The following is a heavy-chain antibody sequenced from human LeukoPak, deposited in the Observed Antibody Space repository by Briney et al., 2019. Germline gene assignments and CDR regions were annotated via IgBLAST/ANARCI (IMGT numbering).Heavy chain of an antibody. CDR1: GGSISGQF. J-gene: IGHJ5*01. V-gene: IGHV4-4*07. CDR3: ARGLSSDYDFNWFDS. CDR2: INTSGST. Sequence: SETLSLTCTVSGGSISGQFWTWIRQPAGKGLEWIGRINTSGSTRYSPSLNSRVTMSVDTSKRQFSLNLRSVTAAGTAVYYCARGLSSDYDFNWFDSWGRGTLVTVSS. D-gene: IGHD3-3*01.